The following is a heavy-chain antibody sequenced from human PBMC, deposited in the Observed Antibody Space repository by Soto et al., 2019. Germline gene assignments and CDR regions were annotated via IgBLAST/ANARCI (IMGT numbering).Heavy chain of an antibody. J-gene: IGHJ4*02. CDR2: IYYSGST. CDR3: ARVFRAYYFDY. V-gene: IGHV4-30-4*01. Sequence: SETLSLTCTVSGGSISSGDYYWSWIRQLPGNGLELIGYIYYSGSTYYNPSLKSRVTISVDTSKNQFSLKLSSVTAADTAVYYCARVFRAYYFDYWGQGTLVTVSS. CDR1: GGSISSGDYY.